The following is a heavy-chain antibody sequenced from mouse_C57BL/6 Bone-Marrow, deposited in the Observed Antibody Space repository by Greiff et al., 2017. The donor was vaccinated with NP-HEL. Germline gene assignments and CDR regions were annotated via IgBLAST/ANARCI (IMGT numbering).Heavy chain of an antibody. Sequence: QVHVKQPGAELVKPGASVKVSCKASGYTFTSYWMHWVKQRPGQGLEWIGRIHPSDSDTNYNQKFKGKATLTVDKSSSTAYMQLSSLTSEDSAVYYCATLRGGYDGFAYWGQGTLVTVSA. D-gene: IGHD2-2*01. CDR1: GYTFTSYW. J-gene: IGHJ3*01. CDR2: IHPSDSDT. CDR3: ATLRGGYDGFAY. V-gene: IGHV1-74*01.